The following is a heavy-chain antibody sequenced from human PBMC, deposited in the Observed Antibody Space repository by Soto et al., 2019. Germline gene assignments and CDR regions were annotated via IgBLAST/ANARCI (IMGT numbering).Heavy chain of an antibody. D-gene: IGHD6-19*01. CDR2: ISGSGGST. Sequence: GGSLRLSCAASGFTFSSYAMSWVRQAPGKGLEWVSAISGSGGSTYYADSVKGRFTISRDNSKNTLYLQMNSLRAEDTAVYYCAKDTVAGTLLSYGMDVWGQGTTVTVSS. CDR3: AKDTVAGTLLSYGMDV. V-gene: IGHV3-23*01. CDR1: GFTFSSYA. J-gene: IGHJ6*02.